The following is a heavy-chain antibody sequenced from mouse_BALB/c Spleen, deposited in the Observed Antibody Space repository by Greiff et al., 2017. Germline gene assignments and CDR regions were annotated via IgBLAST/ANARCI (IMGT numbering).Heavy chain of an antibody. CDR2: ISSGGST. CDR1: GFTFSSYA. D-gene: IGHD1-1*01. Sequence: EVQLKESGGGLVKPGGSLKLSCAASGFTFSSYAMSWVRQTPEKRLEWVASISSGGSTYYPDSVKGRFTISRDNARNILYLQMSSLRSEDTAMYYCAREGAYYYGSSPFAYWGQGTLVTVSA. V-gene: IGHV5-6-5*01. CDR3: AREGAYYYGSSPFAY. J-gene: IGHJ3*01.